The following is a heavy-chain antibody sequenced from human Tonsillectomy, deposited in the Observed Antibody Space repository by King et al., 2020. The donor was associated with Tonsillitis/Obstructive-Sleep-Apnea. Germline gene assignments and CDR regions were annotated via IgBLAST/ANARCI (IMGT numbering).Heavy chain of an antibody. J-gene: IGHJ4*02. CDR3: AGDGDIVATIHPGAFDY. CDR2: ISTSGGTI. V-gene: IGHV3-48*03. Sequence: VQLVESGGGLVQPGGSLRLSCAASGFTFSSYEMNWVRQAPGKGLEWVSYISTSGGTIYYADSVKGRFTISRDNAKNSLYLQMNSLRAEDTAVYYCAGDGDIVATIHPGAFDYWGQGTLVTVSS. CDR1: GFTFSSYE. D-gene: IGHD5-12*01.